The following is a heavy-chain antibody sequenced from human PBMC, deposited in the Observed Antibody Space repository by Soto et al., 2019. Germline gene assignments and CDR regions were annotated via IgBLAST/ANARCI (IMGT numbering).Heavy chain of an antibody. CDR2: ITGSGRTT. J-gene: IGHJ4*02. D-gene: IGHD3-10*01. CDR1: GFNFSDSA. CDR3: VKERKDVSPGTFQY. V-gene: IGHV3-64D*08. Sequence: AGGSLRLSCSASGFNFSDSAMHWVRQTLGKGLDYVAAITGSGRTTKYADSVKGRFTIYRDNSKNSLFLQMTRLRADDTAVYYCVKERKDVSPGTFQYWGQGTQVTVSS.